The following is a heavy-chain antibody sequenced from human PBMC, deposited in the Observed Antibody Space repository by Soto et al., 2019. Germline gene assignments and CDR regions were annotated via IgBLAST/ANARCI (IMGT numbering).Heavy chain of an antibody. CDR1: GSTFSNAW. Sequence: EVQLVESGGDLVKPGGSLRLSCAASGSTFSNAWRTWVRQAPGKGLEWVGHIKSKTDGGTTHYAAPVEGRFTISRDDSKNTLYLHMNSLKTEDTAVYYCSTYDYIWGTDRYRWAYWGQGTLVTVSS. V-gene: IGHV3-15*01. CDR3: STYDYIWGTDRYRWAY. CDR2: IKSKTDGGTT. D-gene: IGHD3-16*02. J-gene: IGHJ4*02.